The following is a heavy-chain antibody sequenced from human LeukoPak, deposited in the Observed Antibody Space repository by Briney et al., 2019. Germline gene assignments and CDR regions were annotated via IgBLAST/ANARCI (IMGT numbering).Heavy chain of an antibody. J-gene: IGHJ4*02. CDR2: IYYSGST. CDR3: ARVGYSSSGNYYNDRGAFDY. CDR1: GGSISSSSYY. V-gene: IGHV4-61*05. Sequence: SETLSLTCTVSGGSISSSSYYWGWIRQPPGKGLEWIGYIYYSGSTNYNPSLKSRVTISVDTSKNQFSLKLSSVTAADTAVYYCARVGYSSSGNYYNDRGAFDYWGQGTLVTVSS. D-gene: IGHD3-10*01.